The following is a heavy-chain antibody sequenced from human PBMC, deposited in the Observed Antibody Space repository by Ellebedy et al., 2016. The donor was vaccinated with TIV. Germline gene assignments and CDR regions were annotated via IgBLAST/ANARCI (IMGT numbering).Heavy chain of an antibody. CDR2: IYYSGST. V-gene: IGHV4-59*01. CDR1: GGSISSYY. J-gene: IGHJ4*02. D-gene: IGHD4-17*01. CDR3: ARGTLNYGIDY. Sequence: MPSETLSLTCTVSGGSISSYYWSWIRQPPGKGLEWIGYIYYSGSTNYNPSLKSRVTISVDTSKNQFSLKLSSVTAADTAGYYCARGTLNYGIDYWGQGTLVTVSS.